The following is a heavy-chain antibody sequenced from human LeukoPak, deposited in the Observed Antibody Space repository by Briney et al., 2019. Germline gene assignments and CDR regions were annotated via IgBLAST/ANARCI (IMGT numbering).Heavy chain of an antibody. V-gene: IGHV4-4*02. Sequence: SETLSLTCAVSGGSISSSNWWSWVRQPPGKGLEWIGEIYHSGSPNYNPSLKSRVTISVDESRNHFSLNLSSVTAADTAVYYCARVNINNWHSCDYWGQGTLVTVSS. CDR3: ARVNINNWHSCDY. CDR1: GGSISSSNW. D-gene: IGHD1-1*01. J-gene: IGHJ4*02. CDR2: IYHSGSP.